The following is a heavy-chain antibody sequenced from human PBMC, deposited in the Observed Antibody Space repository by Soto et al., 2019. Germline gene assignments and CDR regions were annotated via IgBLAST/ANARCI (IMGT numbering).Heavy chain of an antibody. V-gene: IGHV1-46*03. J-gene: IGHJ5*02. CDR1: GYTFTSYY. Sequence: ASVKVSCKASGYTFTSYYMHWVRQAPGQGLEWMGIINPSGGSTSYAQKFQGRVTMTRDTSTGTVYMELSSLRSEDTAVYYCARGVLRYFDWLWGFDPWGQGTLVTVSS. CDR3: ARGVLRYFDWLWGFDP. D-gene: IGHD3-9*01. CDR2: INPSGGST.